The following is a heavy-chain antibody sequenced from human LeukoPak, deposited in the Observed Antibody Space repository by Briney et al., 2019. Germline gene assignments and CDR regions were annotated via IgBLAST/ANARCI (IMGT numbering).Heavy chain of an antibody. CDR2: TYYRSKWYN. V-gene: IGHV6-1*01. D-gene: IGHD3-22*01. Sequence: SQTLSLTCAISGDSVSSNSAAWNWIRQSPSRGLEWLGRTYYRSKWYNDYAVSVKSRITINPDTSKNQFSLQLNSVTPEDTAVYYCARGHMIVGKFYYHYGMDVWGQGTTVTVSS. CDR3: ARGHMIVGKFYYHYGMDV. J-gene: IGHJ6*02. CDR1: GDSVSSNSAA.